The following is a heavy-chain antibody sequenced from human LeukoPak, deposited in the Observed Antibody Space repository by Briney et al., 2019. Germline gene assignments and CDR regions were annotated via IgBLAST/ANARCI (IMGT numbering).Heavy chain of an antibody. Sequence: PGGSLRLSCAASGFRFSSYWMSWVRQAPGKGLEWVANINEDGSEKDYVDSVKGRFTISRDNAKNSLYLQMNSLRAEDTAVYYCAREASSGHFLPLKYWGQGTLVTVSS. CDR1: GFRFSSYW. V-gene: IGHV3-7*01. CDR3: AREASSGHFLPLKY. CDR2: INEDGSEK. D-gene: IGHD3-22*01. J-gene: IGHJ4*02.